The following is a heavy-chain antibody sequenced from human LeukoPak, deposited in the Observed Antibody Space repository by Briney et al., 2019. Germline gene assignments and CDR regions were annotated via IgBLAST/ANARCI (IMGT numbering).Heavy chain of an antibody. J-gene: IGHJ6*02. CDR3: ARIQLAVAGTPYYYYGMDV. V-gene: IGHV2-70*11. CDR1: GFSLSTSGMC. CDR2: IDWDDDK. D-gene: IGHD6-19*01. Sequence: SGPALVKPTQTLTLTCTFSGFSLSTSGMCVSWIRQPPGKALEWLARIDWDDDKYYSTSLKTRLTISKDTSKNQVVLTMTNMDPVDTATHYCARIQLAVAGTPYYYYGMDVWGQGTTVTVSS.